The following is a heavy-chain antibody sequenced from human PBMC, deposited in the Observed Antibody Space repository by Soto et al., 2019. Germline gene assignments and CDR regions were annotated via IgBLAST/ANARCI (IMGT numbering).Heavy chain of an antibody. J-gene: IGHJ4*02. D-gene: IGHD3-3*01. CDR1: GFSLTTSGVG. CDR2: IYWDDDK. CDR3: AHRVLRTVFGLVTTTAIYFDF. Sequence: QITLNESGPTVVRPTETLTLTCRFSGFSLTTSGVGVGWVRQSPGKAPEWLALIYWDDDKRYSESLKSRLTITKYSTQNQVVLTVANLDPTNTATYYCAHRVLRTVFGLVTTTAIYFDFWGQGTPVAVSS. V-gene: IGHV2-5*02.